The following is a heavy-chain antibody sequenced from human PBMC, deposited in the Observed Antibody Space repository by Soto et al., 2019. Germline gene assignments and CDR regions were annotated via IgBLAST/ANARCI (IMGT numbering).Heavy chain of an antibody. J-gene: IGHJ5*02. CDR1: GGSISSGGYY. D-gene: IGHD6-25*01. CDR3: ARRSPGSGSRGNWFDP. CDR2: IYYSGST. V-gene: IGHV4-31*03. Sequence: QVQLQESGPGLVKPSQTLSLTCTVSGGSISSGGYYWSWIRQHPGKGLEWIGYIYYSGSTYYNPSPTSRVTISVDTPKNPFSLKLSSVTAADTAVYYCARRSPGSGSRGNWFDPWGQGTLVTVSS.